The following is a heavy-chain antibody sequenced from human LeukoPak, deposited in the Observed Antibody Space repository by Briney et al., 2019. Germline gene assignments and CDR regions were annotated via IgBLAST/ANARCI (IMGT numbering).Heavy chain of an antibody. Sequence: TTGGSLRLSCAASGFTFSSYSMNWVRQAPGKGLEWVSSIISSSSYIYYADSVKGRFTISRDNAKNSLYLQMNSLRAEDTAVYYCARDWRAYREPKAYYYDSSGYYLFAFDIWGQGTMVTVSS. CDR3: ARDWRAYREPKAYYYDSSGYYLFAFDI. D-gene: IGHD3-22*01. V-gene: IGHV3-21*01. CDR2: IISSSSYI. J-gene: IGHJ3*02. CDR1: GFTFSSYS.